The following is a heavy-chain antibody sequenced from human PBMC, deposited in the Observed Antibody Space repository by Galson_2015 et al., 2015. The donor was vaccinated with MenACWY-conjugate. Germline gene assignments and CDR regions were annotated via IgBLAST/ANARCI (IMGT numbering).Heavy chain of an antibody. CDR1: GGSISSSSYY. J-gene: IGHJ4*02. CDR3: ARLVNRAVADVFDY. V-gene: IGHV4-39*07. CDR2: IYYSGST. Sequence: SEPLSLTCTVSGGSISSSSYYWGWVRQPPGKGLEWIGSIYYSGSTYYNPSLKSRVTISVDTSKNQFSLKLSSVTAADTAVYYCARLVNRAVADVFDYWGQGTLVTVSS. D-gene: IGHD6-19*01.